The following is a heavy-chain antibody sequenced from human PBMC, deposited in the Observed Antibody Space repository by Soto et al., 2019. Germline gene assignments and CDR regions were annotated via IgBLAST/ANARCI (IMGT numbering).Heavy chain of an antibody. D-gene: IGHD3-10*01. CDR3: ARDRYGSGSLFDS. CDR2: ISGTGSI. J-gene: IGHJ4*02. CDR1: GFTFSSYA. Sequence: EVQLLESGGGLVQPGGSLRLSCAASGFTFSSYAMSWVRQAPGKGLEWLSYISGTGSIYYADSVKGRFTISRDNAKQSLYLQMNSLRDEDTAVYYCARDRYGSGSLFDSWGQGTLVTVSS. V-gene: IGHV3-48*02.